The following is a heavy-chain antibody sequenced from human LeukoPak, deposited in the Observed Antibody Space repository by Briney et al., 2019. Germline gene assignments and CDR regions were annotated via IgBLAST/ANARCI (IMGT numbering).Heavy chain of an antibody. CDR1: GGSIDIITYY. J-gene: IGHJ6*03. Sequence: PSETLSLTCGVSGGSIDIITYYWGWIHQPPGKGLEWIGTIYYSGSTYYSPSLKSRVTISVDTSKNQFSLKLTSVTAADTAVYYCARVDYDNNYYDYMDVWGKGTTVTVSS. V-gene: IGHV4-39*07. CDR2: IYYSGST. D-gene: IGHD3-22*01. CDR3: ARVDYDNNYYDYMDV.